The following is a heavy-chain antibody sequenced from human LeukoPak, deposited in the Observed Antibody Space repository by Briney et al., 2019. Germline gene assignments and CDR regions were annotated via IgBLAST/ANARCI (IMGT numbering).Heavy chain of an antibody. CDR2: ISSSSSYI. V-gene: IGHV3-21*01. CDR3: ARAGLLWFGESRMDV. D-gene: IGHD3-10*01. Sequence: PGGSLRLSCAASGFTFSSYSMNWVRQAPGKGLEWVSSISSSSSYIYYADSVKGRFTISRDNAKNSLYLQMNSLRAEDTAVYYCARAGLLWFGESRMDVWGQGTTVTVSS. CDR1: GFTFSSYS. J-gene: IGHJ6*02.